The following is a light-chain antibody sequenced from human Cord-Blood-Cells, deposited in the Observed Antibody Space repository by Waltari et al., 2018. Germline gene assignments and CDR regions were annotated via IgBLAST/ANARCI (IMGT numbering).Light chain of an antibody. CDR3: SSYTSSTLRV. CDR1: SSDVGGYNY. J-gene: IGLJ3*02. Sequence: QPALTQPASVSGSPGQSITISCTGTSSDVGGYNYFSWYQQHPGKAPKLMICDVGTRPSGVSNRFSRSKSGNTASLTISGLQAEDEADYYCSSYTSSTLRVFGGGTKLTVL. V-gene: IGLV2-14*01. CDR2: DVG.